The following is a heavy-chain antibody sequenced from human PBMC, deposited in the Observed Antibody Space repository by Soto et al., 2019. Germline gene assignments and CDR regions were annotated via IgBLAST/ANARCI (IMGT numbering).Heavy chain of an antibody. Sequence: SETLSLTCAVSGASFSPNYWAWIRQPPGKGLEWIGYIYYGGTTTYNPSLRSRVAISVDTSKNQFSLKLSSVTAADTAVYYCARFRIGDDSSGYYGTYFDYWGQGTLVTVSS. V-gene: IGHV4-59*13. CDR3: ARFRIGDDSSGYYGTYFDY. CDR1: GASFSPNY. D-gene: IGHD3-22*01. CDR2: IYYGGTT. J-gene: IGHJ4*02.